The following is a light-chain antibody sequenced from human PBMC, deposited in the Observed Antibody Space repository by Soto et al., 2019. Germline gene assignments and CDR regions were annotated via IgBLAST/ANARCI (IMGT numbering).Light chain of an antibody. CDR2: GTS. V-gene: IGKV3-20*01. J-gene: IGKJ1*01. CDR1: QSVGSSF. CDR3: QQYGSSPRT. Sequence: EIVLTQSPGTLSLSPGVGATLSCRASQSVGSSFLAWYQHRPGQAPRLLIYGTSSRATGIPGRFSGSGSGTDFTLTISRLEPEDFAVYYCQQYGSSPRTFGQGTKVDIK.